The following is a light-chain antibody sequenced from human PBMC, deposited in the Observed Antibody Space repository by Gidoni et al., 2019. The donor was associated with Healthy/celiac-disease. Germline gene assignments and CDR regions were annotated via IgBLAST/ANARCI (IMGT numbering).Light chain of an antibody. J-gene: IGKJ2*01. CDR3: QQYNNWPPYT. Sequence: EIVMTQSPATLSVSPGERATLSCRASQSVSRNLAWYQQKPGQAPRLLIYGAPTRATGIPARFSGSGSGTEFTLTISSLQSEDFAVYYCQQYNNWPPYTFGQGTKLEIK. CDR2: GAP. V-gene: IGKV3-15*01. CDR1: QSVSRN.